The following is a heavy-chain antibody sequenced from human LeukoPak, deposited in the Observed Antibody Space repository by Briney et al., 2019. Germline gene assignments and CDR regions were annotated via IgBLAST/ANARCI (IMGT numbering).Heavy chain of an antibody. Sequence: GGSLRLSCAASGFTFDDYGMSWVRQAPGKGLEWVSGINWNGGSTGYADSVKGRFTISRDNAKNSLYLQMNSLRAEDTALYYCARVAGGAFFGDLDYWSQGTLVTVSS. V-gene: IGHV3-20*04. CDR1: GFTFDDYG. CDR3: ARVAGGAFFGDLDY. D-gene: IGHD3-10*01. J-gene: IGHJ4*02. CDR2: INWNGGST.